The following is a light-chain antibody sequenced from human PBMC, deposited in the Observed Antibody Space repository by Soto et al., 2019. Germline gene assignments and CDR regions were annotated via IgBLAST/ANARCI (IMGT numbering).Light chain of an antibody. CDR1: QSVSSN. CDR3: QQYGSSPIT. Sequence: EILMTQSPATLSLSPGERATLSCRASQSVSSNLAWYQQKPGQAPRLLIYGASTRATGIPARFSGSGSGTEFTLTISSLQSEDFAVYYCQQYGSSPITFGQGTRLEIK. J-gene: IGKJ5*01. CDR2: GAS. V-gene: IGKV3-15*01.